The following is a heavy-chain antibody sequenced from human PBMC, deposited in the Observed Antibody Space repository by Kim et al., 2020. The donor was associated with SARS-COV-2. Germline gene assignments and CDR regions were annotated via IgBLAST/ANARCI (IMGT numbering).Heavy chain of an antibody. CDR3: ARDLFRVPPGAQIAAAALNWFDP. CDR2: IIPIFGTA. J-gene: IGHJ5*02. D-gene: IGHD6-13*01. V-gene: IGHV1-69*13. Sequence: SVKVSCKASGGTFSSYAISWVRQAPGQGLEWMGGIIPIFGTANYAQKFQGRVTITADESTSTAYMELSSLRSEDTAVYYCARDLFRVPPGAQIAAAALNWFDPWGQGTLVTVSS. CDR1: GGTFSSYA.